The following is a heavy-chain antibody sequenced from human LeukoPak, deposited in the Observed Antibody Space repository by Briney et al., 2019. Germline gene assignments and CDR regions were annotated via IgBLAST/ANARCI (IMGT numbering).Heavy chain of an antibody. D-gene: IGHD3-16*01. CDR3: ARLFGTNY. V-gene: IGHV3-23*01. J-gene: IGHJ4*02. Sequence: PGGSLRLSCAASGFTFSNYDITWVRQAPGKGLEWVSSVTSSGGSTYYADSVKGRFAISRDNSKNTLYLQLSSLRAEDTALYFCARLFGTNYWGQGTLVTVSS. CDR1: GFTFSNYD. CDR2: VTSSGGST.